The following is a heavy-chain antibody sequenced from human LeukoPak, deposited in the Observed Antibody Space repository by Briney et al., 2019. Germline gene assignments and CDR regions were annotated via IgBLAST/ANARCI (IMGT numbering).Heavy chain of an antibody. CDR3: ARATYSSGWFHLQYFDY. V-gene: IGHV1-69*13. Sequence: ASGKVSCNASGGTFSSYAISWVRQAPGQGLEWMGGIIPIFGTANYAQKFQGRVTITADESTSTAYMELSSLRSEDTAVYYCARATYSSGWFHLQYFDYWGQGTLVSVSS. D-gene: IGHD6-19*01. CDR2: IIPIFGTA. CDR1: GGTFSSYA. J-gene: IGHJ4*02.